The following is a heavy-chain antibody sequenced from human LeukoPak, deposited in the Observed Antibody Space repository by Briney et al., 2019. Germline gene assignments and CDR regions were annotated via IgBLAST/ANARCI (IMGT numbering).Heavy chain of an antibody. CDR2: MNPSSGNT. D-gene: IGHD6-19*01. V-gene: IGHV1-8*03. J-gene: IGHJ5*02. CDR1: GYTLTSYD. Sequence: ASVRVSCKASGYTLTSYDISWVRQATGQGLEWMGWMNPSSGNTDYAQKFQGRLTITRNTSISTAYMELSSLRSEDTAVYYCARDSSGWYHWFDPWGQGTLVTVSS. CDR3: ARDSSGWYHWFDP.